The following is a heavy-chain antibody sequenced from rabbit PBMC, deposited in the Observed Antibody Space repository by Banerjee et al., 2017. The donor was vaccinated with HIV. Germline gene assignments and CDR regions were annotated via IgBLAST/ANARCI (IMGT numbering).Heavy chain of an antibody. CDR2: INTSSGST. CDR1: GFTLSGYW. CDR3: ARDLAGVIGWNFDL. V-gene: IGHV1S45*01. Sequence: QEQLEESGGDLVKPEGSLTLTCTASGFTLSGYWMSWVRQAPGKGLVWIACINTSSGSTVYATWAKGRFTISRTSSTTVALQMTSLTAADTATYFCARDLAGVIGWNFDLWGQGTLVTVS. J-gene: IGHJ4*01. D-gene: IGHD4-1*01.